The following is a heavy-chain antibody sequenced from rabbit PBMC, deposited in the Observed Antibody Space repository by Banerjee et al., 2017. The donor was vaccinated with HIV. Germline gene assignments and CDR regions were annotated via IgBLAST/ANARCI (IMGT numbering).Heavy chain of an antibody. CDR2: IYVSSSGST. CDR1: GFSFSSSYW. CDR3: ARSDTDTYALTL. Sequence: QSLEESGGDLVKPGASLTLTCTASGFSFSSSYWMCWVRQAPGKGLEWIACIYVSSSGSTYYASWAKGRFTISKTSSTTVTLQMTSLTAADTATYFCARSDTDTYALTLWGQGTLVTVS. D-gene: IGHD6-1*01. V-gene: IGHV1S40*01. J-gene: IGHJ3*01.